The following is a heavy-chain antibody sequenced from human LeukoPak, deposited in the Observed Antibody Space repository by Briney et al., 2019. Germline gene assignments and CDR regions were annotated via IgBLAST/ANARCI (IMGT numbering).Heavy chain of an antibody. D-gene: IGHD3-10*01. CDR3: ARGGYYGSGNDFRFDP. CDR2: IHYTGST. J-gene: IGHJ5*02. Sequence: PSETLSLTCTVSGGSLSSGSYYWSWIRQPPGKGLECIGYIHYTGSTNYNPSLKSRVTISVDTSKNQFSLKLSSVTAADTAIYYCARGGYYGSGNDFRFDPWGQGTLVTVSS. V-gene: IGHV4-61*01. CDR1: GGSLSSGSYY.